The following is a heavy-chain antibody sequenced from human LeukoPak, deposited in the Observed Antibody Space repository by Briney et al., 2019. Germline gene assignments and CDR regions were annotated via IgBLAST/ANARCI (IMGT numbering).Heavy chain of an antibody. CDR3: ARGYCSSTSCSNWFDP. CDR1: GGSISSYY. J-gene: IGHJ5*02. Sequence: PSETLSLTCTVSGGSISSYYWSWIRQPPGKGLEWIGYIYYSGSTNYNPSLKSRVTISVDTSKNQFSLKLSSVTAADTAVYYCARGYCSSTSCSNWFDPWGQGTLVTVSS. D-gene: IGHD2-2*01. CDR2: IYYSGST. V-gene: IGHV4-59*08.